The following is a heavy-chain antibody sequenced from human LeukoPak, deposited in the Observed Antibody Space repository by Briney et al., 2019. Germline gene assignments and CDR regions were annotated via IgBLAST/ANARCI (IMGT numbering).Heavy chain of an antibody. J-gene: IGHJ4*02. CDR1: GGSFSGYY. V-gene: IGHV4-34*01. Sequence: SETLSLTCAVYGGSFSGYYWSWIRQPPGKGLEWIGEINHRGSTNYNPSLKSRVTISVDTSKNQFSLKLSSVTAADTAVYYCARIEPNYFDYWGQGTLVTVSS. CDR3: ARIEPNYFDY. CDR2: INHRGST. D-gene: IGHD1-14*01.